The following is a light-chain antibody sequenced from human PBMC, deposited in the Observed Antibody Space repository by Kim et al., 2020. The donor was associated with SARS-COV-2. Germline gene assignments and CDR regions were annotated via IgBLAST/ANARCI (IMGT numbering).Light chain of an antibody. J-gene: IGLJ1*01. Sequence: AQGKTARMTCGGDNIGTKNVHWYQQKPGQAPVLVIYDDSDRPSGIPERFSGSNSGNTATLTISRVEAGDEADYYCQVWDSRSHHYVFATGTKVTVL. CDR1: NIGTKN. CDR3: QVWDSRSHHYV. CDR2: DDS. V-gene: IGLV3-21*03.